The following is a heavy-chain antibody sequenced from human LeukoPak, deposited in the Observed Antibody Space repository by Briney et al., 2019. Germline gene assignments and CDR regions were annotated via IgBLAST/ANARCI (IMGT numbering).Heavy chain of an antibody. CDR3: AKGTSESCVFDY. CDR1: GFTFDDYA. J-gene: IGHJ4*02. CDR2: NNGDGGNT. D-gene: IGHD2/OR15-2a*01. V-gene: IGHV3-43*02. Sequence: GGSLRLSCAASGFTFDDYAMHGVRPAPGEGVEWVSLNNGDGGNTYYAVSVKGRFTISRDNSKNSLYLQMNSLRTEDTALYYCAKGTSESCVFDYWGQGTLVTVSS.